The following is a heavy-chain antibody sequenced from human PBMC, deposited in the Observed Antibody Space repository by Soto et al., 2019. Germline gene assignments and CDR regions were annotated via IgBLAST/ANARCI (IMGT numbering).Heavy chain of an antibody. CDR2: ISYDGSNK. CDR3: AKRDRGGDPDPFDP. V-gene: IGHV3-30*18. J-gene: IGHJ5*02. D-gene: IGHD2-21*02. Sequence: QVQLVESGGGVVQPGRSLRLSCAASGFTFSSYGMHWVRQAPGKGLEWVAVISYDGSNKYYADSVKGRFTISRDNSKNTLYLQMNSLRAEDTAVYYCAKRDRGGDPDPFDPWGQGTLVTVSS. CDR1: GFTFSSYG.